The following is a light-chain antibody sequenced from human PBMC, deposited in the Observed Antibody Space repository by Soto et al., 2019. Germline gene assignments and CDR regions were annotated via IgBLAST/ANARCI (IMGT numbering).Light chain of an antibody. CDR1: QGISNY. CDR2: AAS. CDR3: QQLTSYPRST. Sequence: DIQLSQSPSFLSASVGDRVTIXXRSSQGISNYLAWYQQRPGKAPKLXXYAASTLQTGVPSRFSGSGSGTEFTLTISSLQPEDFATYHCQQLTSYPRSTFGQGTRLEIK. V-gene: IGKV1-9*01. J-gene: IGKJ5*01.